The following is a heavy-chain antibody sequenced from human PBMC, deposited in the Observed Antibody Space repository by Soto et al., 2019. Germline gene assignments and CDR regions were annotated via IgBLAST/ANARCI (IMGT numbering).Heavy chain of an antibody. Sequence: QVQLQESGPGLVKPSETLSLTCTVSGGSISSYYWSWIRQPPGKGLEWIGYIDYSGSTNYNPSLKSRVTISVDTSKNQFSLKLSSVTAADPAVYYCASSNIAAAGFYYYALDVWGRGTTVTVSS. J-gene: IGHJ6*02. V-gene: IGHV4-59*01. CDR1: GGSISSYY. CDR3: ASSNIAAAGFYYYALDV. D-gene: IGHD6-13*01. CDR2: IDYSGST.